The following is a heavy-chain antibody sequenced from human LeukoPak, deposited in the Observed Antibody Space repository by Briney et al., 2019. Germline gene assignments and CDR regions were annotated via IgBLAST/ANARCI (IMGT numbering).Heavy chain of an antibody. D-gene: IGHD3-10*01. Sequence: ASVKVSCKASGYTFTSYGISWVRQAPGQGLEWMGWISAYNGNTNYPQKLQGRVTMTTDTSTSTAYMELRSLRSDDTAVYYCARDLPYYYGSGSYYNDGGYYGMDVWGQGTTVTVSS. V-gene: IGHV1-18*01. CDR3: ARDLPYYYGSGSYYNDGGYYGMDV. J-gene: IGHJ6*02. CDR2: ISAYNGNT. CDR1: GYTFTSYG.